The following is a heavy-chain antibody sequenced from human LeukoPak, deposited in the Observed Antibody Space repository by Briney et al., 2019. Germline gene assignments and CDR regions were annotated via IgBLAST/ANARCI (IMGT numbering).Heavy chain of an antibody. CDR2: IYYSGNT. CDR3: ARHGPCSGDSCYYFDY. Sequence: SETLSLTCTVSGGSMSYYWSWIRQPPGKGLEWVGYIYYSGNTNYNPSLKSRVTISVDTSKNQFSLKLSSVTAADTAVYYCARHGPCSGDSCYYFDYWGQGTLVTVSS. J-gene: IGHJ4*02. CDR1: GGSMSYY. V-gene: IGHV4-59*08. D-gene: IGHD2-15*01.